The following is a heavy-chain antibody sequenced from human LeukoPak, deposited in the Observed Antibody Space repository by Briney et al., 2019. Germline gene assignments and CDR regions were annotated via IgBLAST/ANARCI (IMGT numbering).Heavy chain of an antibody. J-gene: IGHJ4*02. CDR1: GGSTSSSSYY. CDR2: IYYSGST. D-gene: IGHD1-26*01. CDR3: ARDKSGSFDY. Sequence: SETLSLTCTVSGGSTSSSSYYWGWIRQPPGKGLEWIGSIYYSGSTYYNPSLKSRVTISVDTSKNQFSLKLSSVTAADTAVYYCARDKSGSFDYWGQGTLVTVSS. V-gene: IGHV4-39*07.